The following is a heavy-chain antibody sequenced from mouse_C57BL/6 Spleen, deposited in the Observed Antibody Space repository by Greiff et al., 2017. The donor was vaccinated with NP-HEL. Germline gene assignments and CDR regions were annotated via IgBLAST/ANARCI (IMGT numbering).Heavy chain of an antibody. CDR2: ISDGGSYT. V-gene: IGHV5-4*03. CDR3: ARTRSTMVTTDSWFAY. J-gene: IGHJ3*01. D-gene: IGHD2-2*01. Sequence: EVNVVESGGGLVKPGGSLKLSCAASGFTFSSYAMSWVRQTPEKRLEWVATISDGGSYTYYPDNVKGRFTISRDNAKNNLYLQMSHLKSEDTAMYYCARTRSTMVTTDSWFAYWGQGTLVTVSA. CDR1: GFTFSSYA.